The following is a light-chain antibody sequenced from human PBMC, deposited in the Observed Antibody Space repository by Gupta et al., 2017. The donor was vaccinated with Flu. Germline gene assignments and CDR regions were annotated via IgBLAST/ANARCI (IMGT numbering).Light chain of an antibody. Sequence: SSVLTQPPSVSVAPGQTARITCGGNNIGSKSVQWYQKKAGQAPVRVVYDDSDRPSGIPERFSGSNSGNTATLTISRVEAGDEADYYCQVWDSRVVFGGGTKLTVL. V-gene: IGLV3-21*02. CDR2: DDS. CDR3: QVWDSRVV. J-gene: IGLJ2*01. CDR1: NIGSKS.